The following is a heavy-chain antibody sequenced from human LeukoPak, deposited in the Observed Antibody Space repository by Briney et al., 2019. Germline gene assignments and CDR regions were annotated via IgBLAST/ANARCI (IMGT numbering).Heavy chain of an antibody. V-gene: IGHV3-30*02. CDR1: GFTFSSYG. Sequence: QSGGSLRLSCAASGFTFSSYGMHWVRQAPGKGLEWVAFIRYDGSNKYYADSVKGRFTISRDNSKNTLYLQVNSLRAEDTAVYYCARVWVAVAGRNAFDIWGQGTVVTVSS. J-gene: IGHJ3*02. CDR2: IRYDGSNK. D-gene: IGHD6-19*01. CDR3: ARVWVAVAGRNAFDI.